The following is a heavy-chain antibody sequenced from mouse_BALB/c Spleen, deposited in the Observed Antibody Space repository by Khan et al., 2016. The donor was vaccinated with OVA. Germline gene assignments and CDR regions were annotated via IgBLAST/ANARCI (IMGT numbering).Heavy chain of an antibody. CDR3: ANRYIGAMDY. CDR2: ISYSGST. J-gene: IGHJ4*01. CDR1: GDSITSGY. Sequence: EVQLQESGPSLVKPSQTLSITCSVTGDSITSGYWNWIRKFPGNKLEYLGYISYSGSTYYNPSINSRLSIPRDTSKHQNYLQLHSVTTEDTATYYWANRYIGAMDYWGQGISVTVSS. V-gene: IGHV3-8*02. D-gene: IGHD2-14*01.